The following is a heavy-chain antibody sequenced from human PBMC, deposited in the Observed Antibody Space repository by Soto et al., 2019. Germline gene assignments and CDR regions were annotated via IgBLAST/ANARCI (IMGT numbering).Heavy chain of an antibody. CDR2: INPNNGGT. CDR1: GYTFTGYY. J-gene: IGHJ5*02. V-gene: IGHV1-2*02. CDR3: ARDLGGDGSSSAWFDP. Sequence: ASVKVSCKASGYTFTGYYMLWVRQAPGQGLEWMEWINPNNGGTNYAQKFQGRVTMTRDTSISTAYMELSRLRSDDTAVYYCARDLGGDGSSSAWFDPWGQGTPVTVSS. D-gene: IGHD6-6*01.